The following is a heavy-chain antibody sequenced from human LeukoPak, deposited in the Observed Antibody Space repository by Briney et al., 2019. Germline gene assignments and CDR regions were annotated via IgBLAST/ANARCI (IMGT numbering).Heavy chain of an antibody. CDR1: GGSISTYY. CDR2: IHYTGST. D-gene: IGHD3-10*01. V-gene: IGHV4-59*01. J-gene: IGHJ5*02. Sequence: SETLSLTCTVSGGSISTYYWSWIRQPPGKGLECIGYIHYTGSTNYNPSLKSRVTISVETSKNQFSLKLKSVTAADTAVYYCARGGYYGSGNDFRFDPWGQGTLVTVSS. CDR3: ARGGYYGSGNDFRFDP.